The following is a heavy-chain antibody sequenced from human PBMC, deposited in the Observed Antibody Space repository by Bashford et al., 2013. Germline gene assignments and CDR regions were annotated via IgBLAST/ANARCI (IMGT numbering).Heavy chain of an antibody. CDR2: IISQFGTT. D-gene: IGHD1-26*01. CDR3: ARDGPVVGVWNAFDV. J-gene: IGHJ3*01. V-gene: IGHV1-69*06. Sequence: VKVVLQRRSGGTLNNYAINWLRQAPGQGLEWMGGIISQFGTTNYAPTFQGRITISADTSISTAYMELSSLRSDDTAVYFCARDGPVVGVWNAFDVWGQGTVVTVSS. CDR1: GGTLNNYA.